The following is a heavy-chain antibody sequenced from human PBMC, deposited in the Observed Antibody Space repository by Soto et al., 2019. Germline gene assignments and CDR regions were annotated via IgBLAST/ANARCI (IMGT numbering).Heavy chain of an antibody. CDR1: GFTFSSYA. D-gene: IGHD2-2*03. CDR3: ARGDGCAFDI. V-gene: IGHV3-30-3*01. Sequence: QVQLVESGGGVVQPGRSLRLSCAASGFTFSSYAMHWVRQAPGKGLEWVAVISYDGSNKYYADSVKGRFTISRDNSKNTLYLQMNSLRAEDTAVYYCARGDGCAFDIWGQGTMVTVSS. J-gene: IGHJ3*02. CDR2: ISYDGSNK.